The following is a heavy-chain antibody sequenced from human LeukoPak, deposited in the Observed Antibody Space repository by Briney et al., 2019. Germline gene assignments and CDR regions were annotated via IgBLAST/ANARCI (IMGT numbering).Heavy chain of an antibody. CDR3: ARVGVRGVIITSDYFDY. CDR2: IYYSGST. Sequence: SETLSLPCTVSGGSVSSGDYYWSWIRQPPGKGLEWIGYIYYSGSTYYNPSLKSRVTISVDTSKNQFSLKLSSVTAADTAVYYCARVGVRGVIITSDYFDYWGQGTLVTVSS. D-gene: IGHD3-10*01. J-gene: IGHJ4*02. V-gene: IGHV4-30-4*01. CDR1: GGSVSSGDYY.